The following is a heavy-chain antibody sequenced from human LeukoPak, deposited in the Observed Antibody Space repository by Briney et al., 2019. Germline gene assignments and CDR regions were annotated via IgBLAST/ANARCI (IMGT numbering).Heavy chain of an antibody. D-gene: IGHD3-9*01. J-gene: IGHJ4*02. V-gene: IGHV3-7*05. CDR1: GFTFSYYW. CDR3: ARVLTNYYRGFDY. CDR2: IKQDGSEK. Sequence: PGGSLRLSCAASGFTFSYYWMGWVRQAPGKGLEWVANIKQDGSEKYYVDSVRGRFTISRDNAKNSLSLQMNSLRVEDTALYYCARVLTNYYRGFDYWGQGTLVTVSS.